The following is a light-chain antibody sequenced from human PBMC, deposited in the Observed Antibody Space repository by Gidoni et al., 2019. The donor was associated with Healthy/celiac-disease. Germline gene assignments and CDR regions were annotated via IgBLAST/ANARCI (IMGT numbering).Light chain of an antibody. CDR1: SSDVGGYNY. CDR2: DVS. J-gene: IGLJ1*01. Sequence: QSALTQPASVSGSPGPSITISCTGTSSDVGGYNYVSWYQQHPGKAPKLMIYDVSNRPSGVSNRFSGSKSGNTASLTISGLQAEDEADYYCSSDTSSSTWVFGTGTKVTVL. CDR3: SSDTSSSTWV. V-gene: IGLV2-14*01.